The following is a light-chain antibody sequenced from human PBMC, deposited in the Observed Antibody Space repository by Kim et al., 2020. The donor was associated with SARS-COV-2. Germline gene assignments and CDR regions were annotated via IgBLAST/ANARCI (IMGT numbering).Light chain of an antibody. Sequence: PVGGAPLSCSASQSLSGYLAWYQQKPGQAPRLLIYHGSQRATGVPARFSGSGSGRDYSLTVNSLEAEDFATYYCQEHKTWPPTPSFGGGTKVDIK. CDR2: HGS. J-gene: IGKJ4*01. V-gene: IGKV3-11*02. CDR1: QSLSGY. CDR3: QEHKTWPPTPS.